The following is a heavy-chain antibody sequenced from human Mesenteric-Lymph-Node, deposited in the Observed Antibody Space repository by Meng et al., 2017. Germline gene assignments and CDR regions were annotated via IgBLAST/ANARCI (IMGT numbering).Heavy chain of an antibody. J-gene: IGHJ4*02. D-gene: IGHD6-19*01. V-gene: IGHV1-18*01. CDR2: VSAYNGNR. CDR1: GDTFTDFG. CDR3: TRDLGGVPGSFFDF. Sequence: QGQQVQARHEVKKPGAPSKAVGNASGDTFTDFGISWVRQAPGQGLEWMGWVSAYNGNRDYAQKFQGRVTMTTDTSTSTTYLELRNLGSDDTAVFYCTRDLGGVPGSFFDFWGQGTLVTVSS.